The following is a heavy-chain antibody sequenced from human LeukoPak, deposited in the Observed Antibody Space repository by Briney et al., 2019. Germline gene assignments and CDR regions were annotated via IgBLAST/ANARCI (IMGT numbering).Heavy chain of an antibody. Sequence: ASMKVSCKASGYTFTGFYMHWVRQAPGQGLEWMGWINPNSGGTNYAQKFQGRVTMTRDTSISTAYMELSRLRSDDTAVYYCAREPSTTVTTPGYYSVDVWGQGTTVTVSS. CDR2: INPNSGGT. CDR1: GYTFTGFY. J-gene: IGHJ6*02. D-gene: IGHD4-17*01. V-gene: IGHV1-2*02. CDR3: AREPSTTVTTPGYYSVDV.